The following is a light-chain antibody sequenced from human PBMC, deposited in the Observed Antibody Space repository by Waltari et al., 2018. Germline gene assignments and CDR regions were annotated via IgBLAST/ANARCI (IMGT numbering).Light chain of an antibody. CDR3: QQRSIWPLT. CDR1: ESVFGY. CDR2: YTF. V-gene: IGKV3-11*01. Sequence: EIVLTQSPATLSVSPGERATLSCRASESVFGYLAWYQQTPGQAPRRLIFYTFKRATGIPARFSGSGYGTDFTLTINSLETEDFALYYCQQRSIWPLTFGGGTKVDVK. J-gene: IGKJ4*01.